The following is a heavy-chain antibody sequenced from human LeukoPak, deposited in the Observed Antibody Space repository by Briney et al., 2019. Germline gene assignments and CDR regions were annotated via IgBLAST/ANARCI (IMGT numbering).Heavy chain of an antibody. CDR3: ARVAVGATGVDY. J-gene: IGHJ4*02. V-gene: IGHV1-8*03. Sequence: SVKVSCKASGYTFTSYDINWVRQATGQGLEWMGWMNPNSGNTGYAQKFQGRVTITRNTSISTAYMELSSLRSEDTAVYYCARVAVGATGVDYWGQGTLVTVSS. CDR1: GYTFTSYD. CDR2: MNPNSGNT. D-gene: IGHD1-26*01.